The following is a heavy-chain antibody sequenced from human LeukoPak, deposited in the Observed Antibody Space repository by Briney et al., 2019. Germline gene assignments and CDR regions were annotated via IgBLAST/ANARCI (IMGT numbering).Heavy chain of an antibody. Sequence: ASVKVSCKASGYTFTSYDINWVRQATGQGLEWMGWMSPNSGNTGYAQKFQGRVTMTRNTSISTAYMELSSLRSEDTAVYYCARDSTYYYDSSGHPLDWGQGTLVTVSS. J-gene: IGHJ4*02. D-gene: IGHD3-22*01. V-gene: IGHV1-8*01. CDR1: GYTFTSYD. CDR3: ARDSTYYYDSSGHPLD. CDR2: MSPNSGNT.